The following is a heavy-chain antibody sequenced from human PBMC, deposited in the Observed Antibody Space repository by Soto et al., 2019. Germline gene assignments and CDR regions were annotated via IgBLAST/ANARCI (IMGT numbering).Heavy chain of an antibody. D-gene: IGHD2-2*01. CDR2: IYYSGST. J-gene: IGHJ4*02. V-gene: IGHV4-61*08. CDR3: ARRTPLIHFDY. Sequence: PSETLSLTCTVSGGSISSGDYYWSWIRQPPGKGLEWIGYIYYSGSTNYNPSLKSRVTISVDTSKNQFSLKLSSVTAADTAVYYCARRTPLIHFDYWGQGTLVTVSS. CDR1: GGSISSGDYY.